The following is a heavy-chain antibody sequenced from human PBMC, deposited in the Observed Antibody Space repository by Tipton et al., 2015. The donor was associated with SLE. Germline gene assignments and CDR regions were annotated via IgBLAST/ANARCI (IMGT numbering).Heavy chain of an antibody. CDR2: IYHSGST. CDR1: GGSISSSSYY. D-gene: IGHD2-15*01. CDR3: ASQNGEGYCSGGSCPGD. J-gene: IGHJ4*02. V-gene: IGHV4-39*07. Sequence: TLSLTCTVSGGSISSSSYYWGWIRQPPGKGLEWIGSIYHSGSTYYNPSLKSRVTISVDTSKNQFSLKLSSVTAADTAVYYCASQNGEGYCSGGSCPGDWGQGTLVTVSS.